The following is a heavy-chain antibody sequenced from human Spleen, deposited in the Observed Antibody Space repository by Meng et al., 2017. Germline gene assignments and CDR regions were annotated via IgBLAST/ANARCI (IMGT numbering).Heavy chain of an antibody. V-gene: IGHV4-4*02. J-gene: IGHJ3*02. Sequence: QGQLAASGPGLGKPSGTLFLTCAVSGGSISGSNWWSWVRQPPGKGLEWIGEIYHSGSTNYNPSLKSRVTISVDKSKNQFSLKLSSVTAADTAVYYCARRGGFYYGSGIGDIWGQGTMVTVSS. CDR3: ARRGGFYYGSGIGDI. CDR2: IYHSGST. CDR1: GGSISGSNW. D-gene: IGHD3-10*01.